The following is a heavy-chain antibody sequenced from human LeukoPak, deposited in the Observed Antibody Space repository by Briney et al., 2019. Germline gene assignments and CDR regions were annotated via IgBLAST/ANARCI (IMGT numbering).Heavy chain of an antibody. Sequence: ASVKVSCKASGGTFSSYAINWVRQATGQGLEWMGWINTNTGNPTYAQGFTGRFVFSLDTSVSTAYLQISSLKAEDTAVYYCASTGHDSNGYYDYWGQGTLATVSS. D-gene: IGHD3-22*01. V-gene: IGHV7-4-1*02. CDR2: INTNTGNP. J-gene: IGHJ4*02. CDR1: GGTFSSYA. CDR3: ASTGHDSNGYYDY.